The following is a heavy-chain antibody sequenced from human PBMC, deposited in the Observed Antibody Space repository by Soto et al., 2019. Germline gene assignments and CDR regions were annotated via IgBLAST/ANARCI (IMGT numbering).Heavy chain of an antibody. V-gene: IGHV3-30*03. Sequence: PGGSLRLSCVVSGFTFSKYGMHWVRQAPGRGLEWVTVISPDGGNKYYGGSVKARFAVSRDNSKGSLSLQMNSLSVDDTATYYCARVLGRTGSRYYYKSMDVWGQGTTVTVSS. CDR2: ISPDGGNK. J-gene: IGHJ6*02. CDR1: GFTFSKYG. CDR3: ARVLGRTGSRYYYKSMDV. D-gene: IGHD7-27*01.